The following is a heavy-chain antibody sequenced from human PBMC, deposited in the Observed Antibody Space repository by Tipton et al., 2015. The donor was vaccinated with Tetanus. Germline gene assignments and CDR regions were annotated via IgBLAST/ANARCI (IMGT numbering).Heavy chain of an antibody. CDR3: ARDPGGDYGY. Sequence: LRLSCTVSGDSVRNHYWSWIRQPPGKGLEWIGYVYHTGSAFYNPSLKSRVTMSVDTSKNQLSLVVTAVTAADTAVYYCARDPGGDYGYWSQGIRVTVSS. CDR1: GDSVRNHY. D-gene: IGHD4-17*01. V-gene: IGHV4-59*02. CDR2: VYHTGSA. J-gene: IGHJ4*02.